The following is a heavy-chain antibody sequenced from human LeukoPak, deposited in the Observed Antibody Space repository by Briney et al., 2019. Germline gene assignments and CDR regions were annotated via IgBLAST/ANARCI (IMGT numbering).Heavy chain of an antibody. J-gene: IGHJ6*02. CDR3: ARGSSSIMVYYYGMGV. CDR2: IYYSGST. V-gene: IGHV4-59*01. CDR1: GGSISSYY. Sequence: SETLSLTCTVSGGSISSYYWSWIRQPPGKGLEWIGYIYYSGSTNYNPSLKSRVTISVDTSKNQFSLKLSSVTAADTAVYYCARGSSSIMVYYYGMGVWGQGTTVTVSS. D-gene: IGHD6-13*01.